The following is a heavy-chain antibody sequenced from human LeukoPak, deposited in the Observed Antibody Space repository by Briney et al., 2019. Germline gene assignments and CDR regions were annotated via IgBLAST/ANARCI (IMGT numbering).Heavy chain of an antibody. Sequence: PGGSLRLSCAASGFTFSSYAMSWVRQAPGKGLEWVSAISGSGGSTYYADSVKGRFTISRDNSKNTLCLQMNSLRAEDTAVYYCAKPSSTGYYGSGKYYFDYWGQGTLVTVSS. J-gene: IGHJ4*02. V-gene: IGHV3-23*01. CDR3: AKPSSTGYYGSGKYYFDY. CDR1: GFTFSSYA. CDR2: ISGSGGST. D-gene: IGHD3-10*01.